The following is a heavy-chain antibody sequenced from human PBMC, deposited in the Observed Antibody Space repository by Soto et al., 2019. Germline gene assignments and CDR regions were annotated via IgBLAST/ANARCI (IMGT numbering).Heavy chain of an antibody. V-gene: IGHV3-30*18. CDR1: GFTFSSYG. J-gene: IGHJ4*02. CDR2: ISYDGNYK. Sequence: GGSLRLSCAASGFTFSSYGMHWVRQAPGKGLEWVEIISYDGNYKHHADSVKGRFTISRDNSKNTLYLQMNSLRAEDTAVYYCGKVSTYYYDSTFDYWGQGTLLTVSS. D-gene: IGHD3-22*01. CDR3: GKVSTYYYDSTFDY.